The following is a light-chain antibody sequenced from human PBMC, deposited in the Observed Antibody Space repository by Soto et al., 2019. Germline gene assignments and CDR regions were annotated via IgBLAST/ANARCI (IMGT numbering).Light chain of an antibody. CDR3: KQFGASLTWT. V-gene: IGKV3-15*01. CDR2: GAS. Sequence: EIVMTQSPATLSLSPGERATHSCRANQSVSILLAWYQQKPGQAPRLLIDGASTRATGIPARFSGSESVTDFTLTISRLEPEDFAVYYCKQFGASLTWTFGQGTRWIS. CDR1: QSVSIL. J-gene: IGKJ1*01.